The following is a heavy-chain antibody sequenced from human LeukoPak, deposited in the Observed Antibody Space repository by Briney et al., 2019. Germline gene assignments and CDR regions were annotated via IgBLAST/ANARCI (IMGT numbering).Heavy chain of an antibody. Sequence: ASVKVSCKASGYTFTSYGISWVRQAPGQGLEWMGIINPSGGSTSYAQKFQGRVTMTRDTSTSTVYMELSSLRSEDTAVYYCARGGYAETLTFDYWGQGTLVTVSS. J-gene: IGHJ4*02. D-gene: IGHD5-18*01. CDR2: INPSGGST. CDR1: GYTFTSYG. CDR3: ARGGYAETLTFDY. V-gene: IGHV1-46*01.